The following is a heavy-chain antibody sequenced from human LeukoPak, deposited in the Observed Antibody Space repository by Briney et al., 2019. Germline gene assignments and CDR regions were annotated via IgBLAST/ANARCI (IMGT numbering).Heavy chain of an antibody. CDR2: ISGSGGST. V-gene: IGHV3-23*01. Sequence: PGGTLTLSCAASGFTISSYAMSWVRQAPGKGLEWVSDISGSGGSTYYADSVKGRFTISRDNSKNTLYLQMMCLRAEDTAVYYCAKHDWPAMVINYWGQGTLVTLSS. D-gene: IGHD5-18*01. J-gene: IGHJ4*02. CDR3: AKHDWPAMVINY. CDR1: GFTISSYA.